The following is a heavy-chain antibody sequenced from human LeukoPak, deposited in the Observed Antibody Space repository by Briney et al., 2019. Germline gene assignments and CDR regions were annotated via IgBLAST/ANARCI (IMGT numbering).Heavy chain of an antibody. CDR3: ARIRGYSGYELDY. V-gene: IGHV4-59*08. D-gene: IGHD5-12*01. J-gene: IGHJ4*02. Sequence: SETLSLTCTVSGGSISTYYWSWIRQPPGKGLEWIGYIYYSGSTNYNPSLKSRVTISVDTSKNQFSLKLSSVTAADTAVYYCARIRGYSGYELDYWGQGTLVTVSS. CDR2: IYYSGST. CDR1: GGSISTYY.